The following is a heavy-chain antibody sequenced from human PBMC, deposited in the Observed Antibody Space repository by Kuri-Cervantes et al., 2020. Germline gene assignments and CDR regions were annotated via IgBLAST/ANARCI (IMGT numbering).Heavy chain of an antibody. J-gene: IGHJ3*02. CDR1: GGTFSSYA. D-gene: IGHD3-3*01. CDR2: IIPIFGTA. Sequence: SVKVSCKASGGTFSSYAISWVRQAPGQGLEWMGGIIPIFGTANYAQKFQGRVTITADESTSTAYMELSSLTSEDTAVYYYACFVEGDAFDIWGQGTMVTVSS. CDR3: ACFVEGDAFDI. V-gene: IGHV1-69*13.